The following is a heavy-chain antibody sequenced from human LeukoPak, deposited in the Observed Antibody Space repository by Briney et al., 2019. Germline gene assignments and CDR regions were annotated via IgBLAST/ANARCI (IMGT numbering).Heavy chain of an antibody. CDR1: GFTFSSYA. CDR3: AKGRSGWYPPLDY. V-gene: IGHV3-23*01. D-gene: IGHD6-19*01. Sequence: PGGSLRLSCAASGFTFSSYAMSWVRQAPGKGLEWVSVISGSGDSTYYADSVKGRFTISRDNSKNTLYLQMNSLRAEDTAVYYCAKGRSGWYPPLDYWGQGTLVTVSS. J-gene: IGHJ4*02. CDR2: ISGSGDST.